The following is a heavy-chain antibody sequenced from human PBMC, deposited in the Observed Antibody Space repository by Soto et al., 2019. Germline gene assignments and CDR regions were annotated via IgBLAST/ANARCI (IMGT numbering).Heavy chain of an antibody. V-gene: IGHV4-31*03. D-gene: IGHD3-10*01. CDR1: GGSISSGGYY. CDR3: ARLPAEYYYGSGRIFPPDY. Sequence: SETLSLTCTVSGGSISSGGYYWCWIRQYPGKGLEWIGYIYYSGSTYYNPSLKSRVTISVDTSKNQFSLKLSSVTAADTAVYYCARLPAEYYYGSGRIFPPDYWGQGTLVTVSS. CDR2: IYYSGST. J-gene: IGHJ4*02.